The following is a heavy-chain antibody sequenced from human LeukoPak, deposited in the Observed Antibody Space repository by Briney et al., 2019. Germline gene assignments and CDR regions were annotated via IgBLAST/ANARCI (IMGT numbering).Heavy chain of an antibody. V-gene: IGHV3-30*04. Sequence: PGGSLRLSCAASGFTFSKFGVHWVRQAPGKGLEWVAVISSDGSHKYYADSVKGRFTISRDNSQSTAYIQMNSLTIEDTAVYYCARDLGSSWPDYWGQGTLVTVSS. CDR2: ISSDGSHK. CDR3: ARDLGSSWPDY. J-gene: IGHJ4*02. D-gene: IGHD6-13*01. CDR1: GFTFSKFG.